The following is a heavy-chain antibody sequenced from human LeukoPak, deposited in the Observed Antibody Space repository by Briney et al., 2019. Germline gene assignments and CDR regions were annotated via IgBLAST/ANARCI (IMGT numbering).Heavy chain of an antibody. CDR2: IIPIFGTA. CDR3: ASSRGYSYGYINYYYYYMDV. Sequence: SVKVSCKASGYTFTRYDINWVRQAPGQGLEWMGGIIPIFGTANYAQKFQGRVTITADESTSTAYMELSSLRSEDTAVYYCASSRGYSYGYINYYYYYMDVWGKGTTVTISS. CDR1: GYTFTRYD. J-gene: IGHJ6*03. V-gene: IGHV1-69*13. D-gene: IGHD5-18*01.